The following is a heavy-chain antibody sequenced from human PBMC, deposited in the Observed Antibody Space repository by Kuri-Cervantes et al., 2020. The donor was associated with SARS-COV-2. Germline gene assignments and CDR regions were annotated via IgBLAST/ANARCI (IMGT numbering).Heavy chain of an antibody. CDR1: GFTFSGSA. CDR3: TTGLSASAYVRDY. Sequence: GGSLRLSCAASGFTFSGSAMHWVRQASGKGLEWVGRIRSKASSYTTAYAASVKGRFTISRDDSKNTAYLQMNSLKTEDTAVYYCTTGLSASAYVRDYWGQGTLVTVSS. J-gene: IGHJ4*02. V-gene: IGHV3-73*01. CDR2: IRSKASSYTT. D-gene: IGHD3-16*01.